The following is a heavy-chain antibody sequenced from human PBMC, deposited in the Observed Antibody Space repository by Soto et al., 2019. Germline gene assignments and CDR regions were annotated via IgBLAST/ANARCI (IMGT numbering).Heavy chain of an antibody. CDR3: ARGRYYGSGPVYH. D-gene: IGHD3-10*01. J-gene: IGHJ5*02. CDR2: IYHSGST. V-gene: IGHV4-4*03. CDR1: GCSISSSNW. Sequence: PPETLPLTCAVSGCSISSSNWWSWVPRPPGEGLEWIGEIYHSGSTNYNPSLKSRLTISVDTSKNQFSLKLSSVTAADMAVYYCARGRYYGSGPVYHWGQGTLVTVSS.